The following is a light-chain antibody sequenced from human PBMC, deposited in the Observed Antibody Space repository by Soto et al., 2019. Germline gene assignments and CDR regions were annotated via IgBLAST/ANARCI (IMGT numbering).Light chain of an antibody. CDR3: SSYTSGFYV. CDR1: RSDVGGYNY. V-gene: IGLV2-14*01. J-gene: IGLJ1*01. CDR2: DVS. Sequence: QPPPPAWSPGHSITLPFTGNRSDVGGYNYVSWYQQHPGKAPKLMIYDVSDRPSGVSNRFSGSKSGNTASLTISGLQAEDEADYYCSSYTSGFYVFGTGTKVTVL.